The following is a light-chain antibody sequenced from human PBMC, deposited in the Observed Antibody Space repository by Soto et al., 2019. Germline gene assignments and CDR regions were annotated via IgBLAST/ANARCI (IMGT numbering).Light chain of an antibody. Sequence: QSALTQPASVSGSPGQSITISCTGTSSDVGSYNLVSWYQQHPGKAPKLMIYEGSKRPSGVSNRFSGSKSGYTASLTISGLQAEDEADYYCCSYAGSSILIGGGTKVTVL. V-gene: IGLV2-23*01. CDR1: SSDVGSYNL. J-gene: IGLJ2*01. CDR3: CSYAGSSIL. CDR2: EGS.